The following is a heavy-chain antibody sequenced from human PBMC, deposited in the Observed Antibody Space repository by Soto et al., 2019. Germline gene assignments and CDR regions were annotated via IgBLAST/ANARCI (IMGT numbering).Heavy chain of an antibody. CDR1: GGSISSSNW. Sequence: QVQLQESGPGLVKPSGTLSLTCAVSGGSISSSNWWSWVRQPPGKGLEWIGEIYHSGSTNYNPSLKSRVTISVDKSKNQFSLKLSSVTAADTAVYYCARDRVAARPGYYYGMDVWGQGTTVTVSS. V-gene: IGHV4-4*02. CDR3: ARDRVAARPGYYYGMDV. CDR2: IYHSGST. D-gene: IGHD6-6*01. J-gene: IGHJ6*02.